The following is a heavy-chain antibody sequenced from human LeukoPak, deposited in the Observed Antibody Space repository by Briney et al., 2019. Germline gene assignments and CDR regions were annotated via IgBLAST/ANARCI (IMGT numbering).Heavy chain of an antibody. CDR3: ARGAVTTAVHWHFSF. J-gene: IGHJ2*01. Sequence: GASVKVSCKASGYTFTNYYISWVRQATGQGLEWMGWMNPAGDNAGYAQKFQGRMTLTRDTSVSTVYMELSSLRSEDTAVYYCARGAVTTAVHWHFSFWGRGTLVTVSS. D-gene: IGHD4-17*01. CDR2: MNPAGDNA. CDR1: GYTFTNYY. V-gene: IGHV1-8*01.